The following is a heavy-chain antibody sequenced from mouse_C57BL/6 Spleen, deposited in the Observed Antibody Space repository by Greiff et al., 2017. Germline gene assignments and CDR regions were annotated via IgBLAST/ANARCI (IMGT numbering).Heavy chain of an antibody. CDR3: ARGVYYADAY. V-gene: IGHV1-67*01. J-gene: IGHJ3*01. CDR1: GYTFTDYA. CDR2: ISTYYGDA. Sequence: VQLQESGPELVRPGVSVKISCKGSGYTFTDYAMHWVKQSPEKSLEWIGDISTYYGDASYNQKFKDKATMTVDKSSSTAYMELARLTSEDSAVYYCARGVYYADAYWGQGTLVTVSA. D-gene: IGHD2-13*01.